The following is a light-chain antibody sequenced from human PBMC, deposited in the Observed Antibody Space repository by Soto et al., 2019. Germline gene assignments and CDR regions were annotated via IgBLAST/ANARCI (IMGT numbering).Light chain of an antibody. V-gene: IGKV3-20*01. CDR1: QSVSSSF. Sequence: EIVLTQSPGTLSLSPGESATLSCRASQSVSSSFLAWYQQKPGQAPRLLIYGASSRATGTPDRFSGSGSGTDFTLTISRLEPEDFAVYYCQQYDSSPITVGQGTRLEIK. CDR2: GAS. CDR3: QQYDSSPIT. J-gene: IGKJ5*01.